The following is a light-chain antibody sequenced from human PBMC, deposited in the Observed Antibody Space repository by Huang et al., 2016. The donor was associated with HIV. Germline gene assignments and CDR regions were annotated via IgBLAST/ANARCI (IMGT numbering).Light chain of an antibody. J-gene: IGKJ1*01. V-gene: IGKV3-11*01. CDR1: HSVSNY. CDR3: QQRRT. CDR2: DTS. Sequence: ESVLTQSPGTLSLSPGERATLSCSASHSVSNYLAWFQQKPGQAPRLLIYDTSNRATGVPARFRGSGSGTDFTLTISSLEPEDFAVYYCQQRRTFGQGTKVEIK.